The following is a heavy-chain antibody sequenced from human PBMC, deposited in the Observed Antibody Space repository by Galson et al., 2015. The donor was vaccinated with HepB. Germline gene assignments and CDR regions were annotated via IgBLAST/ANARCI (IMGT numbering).Heavy chain of an antibody. Sequence: SLRLSCAASGFSFSSYTMNWVRQAPGKGLEWVSYISSSSSTIYYADSVKGRFTISRDNAKNSLYLQMNSLRAEDTAVYYCANLRYCSSTSCYPWGQGTLVTVSS. CDR3: ANLRYCSSTSCYP. J-gene: IGHJ5*02. D-gene: IGHD2-2*01. CDR2: ISSSSSTI. CDR1: GFSFSSYT. V-gene: IGHV3-48*01.